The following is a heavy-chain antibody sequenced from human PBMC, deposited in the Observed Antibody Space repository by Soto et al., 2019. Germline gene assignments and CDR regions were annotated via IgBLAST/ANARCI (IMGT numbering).Heavy chain of an antibody. CDR2: ISYDGSNK. Sequence: GGSLRLSCAASGFTFSNCGMHWVRQAPGKGLEWVAVISYDGSNKFYGDSVKGRFTISRDNSKNTLYLQMNSLRAEDTAVYYCAKEHRLEGHNALGYWGKGFMVTVS. D-gene: IGHD1-20*01. J-gene: IGHJ4*02. CDR3: AKEHRLEGHNALGY. V-gene: IGHV3-30*18. CDR1: GFTFSNCG.